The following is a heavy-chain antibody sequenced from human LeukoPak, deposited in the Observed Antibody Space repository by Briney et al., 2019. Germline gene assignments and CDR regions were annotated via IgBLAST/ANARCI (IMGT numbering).Heavy chain of an antibody. CDR3: ARDYFSFYSHVVPAVNTDAFDI. D-gene: IGHD2-2*01. V-gene: IGHV4-4*07. Sequence: SETLSLTCTVSGGSISSYYWSWIRQPAGKGLEWIGRIYTSGSTNYNPSLKSRVTMSVDTSKNQFSLKLSSVTAADTAVYYCARDYFSFYSHVVPAVNTDAFDIWGQGTMVTVSS. J-gene: IGHJ3*02. CDR1: GGSISSYY. CDR2: IYTSGST.